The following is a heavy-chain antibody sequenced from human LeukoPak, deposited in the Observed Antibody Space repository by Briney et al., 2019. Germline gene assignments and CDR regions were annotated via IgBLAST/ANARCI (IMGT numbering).Heavy chain of an antibody. Sequence: GGSLRLSCAASGFTFSSYAMSWVRQAPEKGLEWVSGISGSGTNTYYADSVKGRFTISRDNSKNTLYLQMNSLRAEDTAVYYCANDGGGVCYYYYYMDVWGKGTTVTVSS. CDR1: GFTFSSYA. D-gene: IGHD3-16*01. CDR3: ANDGGGVCYYYYYMDV. J-gene: IGHJ6*03. V-gene: IGHV3-23*01. CDR2: ISGSGTNT.